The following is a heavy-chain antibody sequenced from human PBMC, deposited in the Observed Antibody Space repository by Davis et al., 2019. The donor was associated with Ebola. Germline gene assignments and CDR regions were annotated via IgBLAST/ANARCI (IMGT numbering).Heavy chain of an antibody. J-gene: IGHJ6*02. CDR2: ISTYNGNT. CDR3: ARMAAAGTKLDV. V-gene: IGHV1-18*04. D-gene: IGHD6-13*01. CDR1: GYTFTSYG. Sequence: AASVKVSCKASGYTFTSYGISWVRQAPRQGLEWMGWISTYNGNTNFAQKLQGRVTMTTDTSTSSAYMELRSLRSDDTAVYYCARMAAAGTKLDVWCQGTTVTVSS.